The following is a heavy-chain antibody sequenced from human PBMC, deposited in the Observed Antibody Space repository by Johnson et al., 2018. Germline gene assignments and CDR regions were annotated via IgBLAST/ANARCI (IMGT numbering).Heavy chain of an antibody. J-gene: IGHJ3*01. Sequence: QLVESGPEVKKAGTSVKVSCKASGFTFSNSAVQWVRQARGQRLEWIGWIVVGSGNTNSAQEFQERVTITRDMSTSTAYMELSSLRSGDTAVYYCAADRAELVTDAFDLWDQGTMVTVSS. CDR3: AADRAELVTDAFDL. CDR2: IVVGSGNT. CDR1: GFTFSNSA. D-gene: IGHD3-9*01. V-gene: IGHV1-58*01.